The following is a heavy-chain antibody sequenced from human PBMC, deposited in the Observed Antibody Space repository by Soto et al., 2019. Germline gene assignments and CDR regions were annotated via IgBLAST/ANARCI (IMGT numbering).Heavy chain of an antibody. V-gene: IGHV1-69*13. CDR3: ATELYCNDGVCSDYYPMDV. CDR1: GGTFSSYA. Sequence: SVKVSCKASGGTFSSYAFSWVRQAPGQGLEWMGGIIPIFGTPNYAQKFQGRVTITADESTSTAYMELSSLRSEDTAVYYCATELYCNDGVCSDYYPMDVWGQGTTGTAP. D-gene: IGHD2-8*01. J-gene: IGHJ6*02. CDR2: IIPIFGTP.